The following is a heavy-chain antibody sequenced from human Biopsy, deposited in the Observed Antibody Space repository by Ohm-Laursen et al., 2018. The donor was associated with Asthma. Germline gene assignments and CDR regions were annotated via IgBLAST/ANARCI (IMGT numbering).Heavy chain of an antibody. CDR3: ARTYHDFLTGQVKDVFGV. Sequence: ATVKISCKASGYNFISFAIHWVRQAPGQRLEWMGWVNTGNGDTKYSQKFQGRVTITRDTSASTAYMELRSLRSEDTATYYCARTYHDFLTGQVKDVFGVWGQGTMVTVSS. D-gene: IGHD3-9*01. CDR2: VNTGNGDT. CDR1: GYNFISFA. V-gene: IGHV1-3*04. J-gene: IGHJ3*01.